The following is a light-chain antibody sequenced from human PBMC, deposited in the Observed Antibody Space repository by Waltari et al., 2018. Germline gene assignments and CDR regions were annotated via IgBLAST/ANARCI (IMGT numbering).Light chain of an antibody. J-gene: IGKJ1*01. Sequence: EIVMTQTPLSLPVTLGQPASISCRFSQSLVHIDGHTYLNWLHQRPGQPPRLLLYEISKRVSGVPDRVSGSGAGTDFTLEITRVEPDDVGIYYCSQTSQFPLTFGQGTRVEIK. CDR2: EIS. V-gene: IGKV2-24*01. CDR3: SQTSQFPLT. CDR1: QSLVHIDGHTY.